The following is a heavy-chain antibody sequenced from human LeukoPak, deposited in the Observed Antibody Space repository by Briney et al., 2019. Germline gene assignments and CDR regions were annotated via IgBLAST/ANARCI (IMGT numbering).Heavy chain of an antibody. CDR2: VYYSGST. V-gene: IGHV4-59*01. CDR1: GGSIRNYF. CDR3: AREEIRSWFDP. J-gene: IGHJ5*02. D-gene: IGHD5-24*01. Sequence: PSETLSLTCTVSGGSIRNYFWTWFRQPPGKGLEGFGYVYYSGSTSYNYNPSLKSRVTISVDTSKNQFSLKLSSVTAADTAVYYCAREEIRSWFDPWGQGTLVTVSS.